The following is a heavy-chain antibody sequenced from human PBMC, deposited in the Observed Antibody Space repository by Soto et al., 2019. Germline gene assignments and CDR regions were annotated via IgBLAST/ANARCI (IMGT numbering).Heavy chain of an antibody. V-gene: IGHV4-30-4*01. CDR1: GGSISSGDYY. D-gene: IGHD3-16*02. CDR3: ARANDYVWGSYRYYYYYYGMDV. Sequence: PSETLSLTCTVSGGSISSGDYYWSWIRQPPGKGLEWIGYIYYSGSTYYNPSLKSRVTISVDTSKNQFSLKLSSVTAADTAVYYCARANDYVWGSYRYYYYYYGMDVWGQGTTVTVSS. J-gene: IGHJ6*02. CDR2: IYYSGST.